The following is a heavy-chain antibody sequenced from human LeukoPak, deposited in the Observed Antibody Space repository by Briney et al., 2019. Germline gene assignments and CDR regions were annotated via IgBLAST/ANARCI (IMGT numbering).Heavy chain of an antibody. CDR1: GGSVSSGSYY. D-gene: IGHD6-19*01. CDR2: IYYSGST. Sequence: PSETLSLTCTVSGGSVSSGSYYWSWIRQPPGKGLEWIGYIYYSGSTNYNPSLKSRVTISVDTSKNQFSLKLSSVTAADTAVYFCARQVVAVAGTGYFDYWGQGTLVTVSS. J-gene: IGHJ4*02. CDR3: ARQVVAVAGTGYFDY. V-gene: IGHV4-61*01.